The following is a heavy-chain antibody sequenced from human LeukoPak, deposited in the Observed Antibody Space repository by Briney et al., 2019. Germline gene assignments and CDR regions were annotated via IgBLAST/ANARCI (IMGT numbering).Heavy chain of an antibody. CDR2: INAYNGNT. Sequence: ASVKVSCKASGYTCTSYSISWVRQAPGHGLEWRGWINAYNGNTNYAQKLQGRVTVTTDTSTSTAYMELRGLRSDDTAVYYCARAVLLWFGESQNYGMDVWGKGTTVTVSS. D-gene: IGHD3-10*01. CDR1: GYTCTSYS. V-gene: IGHV1-18*04. J-gene: IGHJ6*04. CDR3: ARAVLLWFGESQNYGMDV.